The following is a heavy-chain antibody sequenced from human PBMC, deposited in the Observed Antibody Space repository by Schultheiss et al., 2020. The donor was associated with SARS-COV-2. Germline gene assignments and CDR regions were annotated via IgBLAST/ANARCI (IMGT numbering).Heavy chain of an antibody. D-gene: IGHD1-26*01. Sequence: GGSLRLSCAASGFTFSSYAMSWVRQAPGKGLEWVSAISGSGGSTYYADSVKGRFTISRDNAKNSLYLQMNSLRAEDTAVYYCARDSGSYPYYFDYWGQGTLVTVSS. J-gene: IGHJ4*02. CDR3: ARDSGSYPYYFDY. V-gene: IGHV3-23*01. CDR1: GFTFSSYA. CDR2: ISGSGGST.